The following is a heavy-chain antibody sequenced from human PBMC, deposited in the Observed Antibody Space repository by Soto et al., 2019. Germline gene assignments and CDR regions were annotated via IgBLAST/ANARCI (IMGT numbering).Heavy chain of an antibody. V-gene: IGHV3-15*07. J-gene: IGHJ4*02. D-gene: IGHD6-19*01. CDR2: IKSKTDGGTT. CDR1: GFTFSNVW. CDR3: TPLALKYSSGWYEFSD. Sequence: EVQLVESGGGLVKPGGSLRLSCAASGFTFSNVWMNWVLQAPGKGLAWVGRIKSKTDGGTTDYAAPVKGRFTISRDDSKNTLYLQMNSLKTEDTAVYYCTPLALKYSSGWYEFSDWGQGTLVTVSS.